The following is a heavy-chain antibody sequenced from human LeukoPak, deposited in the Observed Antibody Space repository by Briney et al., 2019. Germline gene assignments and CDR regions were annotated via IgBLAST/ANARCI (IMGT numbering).Heavy chain of an antibody. Sequence: ASVKVSCKASGYTFTSYYMHWVRQAPGQGLEWMGIINPSGGSTSYAQKFQGRVTMTRDMSTSTVYMELSSLRSEDTAVYYCARETTAGKLIYYMDVWGKGTTVTVSS. CDR3: ARETTAGKLIYYMDV. D-gene: IGHD6-13*01. CDR1: GYTFTSYY. J-gene: IGHJ6*03. CDR2: INPSGGST. V-gene: IGHV1-46*01.